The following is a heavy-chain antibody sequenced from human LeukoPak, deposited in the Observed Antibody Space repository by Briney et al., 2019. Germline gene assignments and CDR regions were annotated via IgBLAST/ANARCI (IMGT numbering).Heavy chain of an antibody. CDR2: IRYDGSNK. D-gene: IGHD2-15*01. V-gene: IGHV3-30*02. J-gene: IGHJ3*02. CDR1: GFTFSSYG. Sequence: GGSLRLSCAASGFTFSSYGMHWVRQAPGKGLEWVAFIRYDGSNKYYADSVKGRFTISRDNSKNTLYLQMNSLRAEDTAVYYCAKVGFYCSGGSCYSDDAFDIWGQGTMVTVSS. CDR3: AKVGFYCSGGSCYSDDAFDI.